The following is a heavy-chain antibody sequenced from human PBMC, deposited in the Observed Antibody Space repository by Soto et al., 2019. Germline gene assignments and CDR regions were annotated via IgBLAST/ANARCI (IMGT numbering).Heavy chain of an antibody. CDR1: GGYISDYY. CDR3: ARQQGYGWCDH. CDR2: MFDTGNI. D-gene: IGHD5-18*01. J-gene: IGHJ5*02. V-gene: IGHV4-59*08. Sequence: QVQLQESGPGLVKPSETLSLTCTVSGGYISDYYWSWIRQPPGKRLEWSGYMFDTGNIHYNPSLRSRLTISVDTSKNQLSLKMTSVTAADTAVYYCARQQGYGWCDHWGQGTLVSVSS.